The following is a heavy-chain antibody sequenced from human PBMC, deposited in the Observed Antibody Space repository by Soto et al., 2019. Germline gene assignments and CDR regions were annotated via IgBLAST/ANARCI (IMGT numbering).Heavy chain of an antibody. CDR2: IWYSGSKK. J-gene: IGHJ4*02. CDR1: GFTFSSYG. CDR3: ARAMITFGGVIVGPLDY. Sequence: GGSLRLSCAASGFTFSSYGMHWVRQAPGKGLEWVAVIWYSGSKKYYADSVKGRFTISRDNSKNTLYLQMNSLRAEDKAVYYCARAMITFGGVIVGPLDYWGQGTLVTVSS. D-gene: IGHD3-16*02. V-gene: IGHV3-33*01.